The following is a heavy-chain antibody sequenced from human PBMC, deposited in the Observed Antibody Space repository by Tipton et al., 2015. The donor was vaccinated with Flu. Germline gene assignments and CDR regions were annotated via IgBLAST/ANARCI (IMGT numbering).Heavy chain of an antibody. CDR1: GGSITGSHR. V-gene: IGHV4-4*01. D-gene: IGHD1-26*01. CDR3: ARDRWEYASGFDS. Sequence: TLSLTCAVSGGSITGSHRWSWLRQSPGKGLEWIGEVFHSGSANYDLSLKSRVSISVDTSKNQFSLKVTSMTAADTAVYFCARDRWEYASGFDSWGQGTLVTVSP. J-gene: IGHJ4*02. CDR2: VFHSGSA.